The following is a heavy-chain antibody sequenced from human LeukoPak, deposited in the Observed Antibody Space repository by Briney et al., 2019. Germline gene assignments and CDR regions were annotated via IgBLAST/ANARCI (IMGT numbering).Heavy chain of an antibody. CDR2: INPNSGGT. CDR1: GYTFTGYY. CDR3: ARDLARAAAAPGY. J-gene: IGHJ4*02. Sequence: GASVKVSCKASGYTFTGYYMHWVRQAPGQGLEWMGWINPNSGGTNYAQRLQGRVTMTTDTSTSTAYMELRSLRSDDTAVYYCARDLARAAAAPGYWGQGTLVTVSS. V-gene: IGHV1-2*02. D-gene: IGHD6-13*01.